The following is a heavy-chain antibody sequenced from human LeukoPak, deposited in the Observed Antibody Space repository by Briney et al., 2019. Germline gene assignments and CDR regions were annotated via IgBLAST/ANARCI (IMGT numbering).Heavy chain of an antibody. D-gene: IGHD3-3*01. Sequence: ASVKVSCKASGYTFTSYGISWVRQAPGQGLEWMGWISAYNGNTNYAQKLQGRVTMTTDTSTSTAYMELRSLRSDDTAVYYCARDSGPHNYDFWSGYYHHWFDPWGQGTLVTVSS. J-gene: IGHJ5*02. CDR1: GYTFTSYG. V-gene: IGHV1-18*01. CDR3: ARDSGPHNYDFWSGYYHHWFDP. CDR2: ISAYNGNT.